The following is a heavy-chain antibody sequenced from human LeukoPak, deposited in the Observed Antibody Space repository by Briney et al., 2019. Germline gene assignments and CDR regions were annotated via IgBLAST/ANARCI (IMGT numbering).Heavy chain of an antibody. Sequence: PSETLSLTCTVSGGSISSSSYYWGWIRQPPGKGLEWIGSIYYSGSTYYSPSLKSRLTLSVDTSKNQFSLKLSSVTAADTAVYYCAKSGYGFGRDWFDPWGRGTLVTVSS. D-gene: IGHD5-18*01. CDR1: GGSISSSSYY. V-gene: IGHV4-39*01. CDR3: AKSGYGFGRDWFDP. CDR2: IYYSGST. J-gene: IGHJ5*02.